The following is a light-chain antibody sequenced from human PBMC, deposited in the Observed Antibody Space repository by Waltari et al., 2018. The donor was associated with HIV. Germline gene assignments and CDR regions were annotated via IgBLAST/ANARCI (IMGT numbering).Light chain of an antibody. V-gene: IGLV1-44*01. Sequence: VSGTPGQRVTISCSGGSSNIGANTVTWYQHLPGAAPKVLIYTDDERPSGVPDRFSGSKTGTSASLAISGRQSEDEAVYYCAAWDDNLDHVFGTGTKVSVL. CDR1: SSNIGANT. J-gene: IGLJ1*01. CDR2: TDD. CDR3: AAWDDNLDHV.